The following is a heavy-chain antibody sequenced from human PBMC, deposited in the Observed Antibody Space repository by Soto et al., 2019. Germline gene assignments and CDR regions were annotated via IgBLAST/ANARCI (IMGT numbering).Heavy chain of an antibody. CDR3: ARGGGDDSGSYYTGRYYFDY. Sequence: QVQLVQSGAEVKKPGSSVKVSCKASGGTFSSYAISWVRQAPGQGLEWMGGIIPIFGTANYAQKFQGRVTITADESTSTAYMELSSLRSEDTAVYYCARGGGDDSGSYYTGRYYFDYWGQGTLVTVSS. CDR1: GGTFSSYA. D-gene: IGHD1-26*01. J-gene: IGHJ4*02. CDR2: IIPIFGTA. V-gene: IGHV1-69*01.